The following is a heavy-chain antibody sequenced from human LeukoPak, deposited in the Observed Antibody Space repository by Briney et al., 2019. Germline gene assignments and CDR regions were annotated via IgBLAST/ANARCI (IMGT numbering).Heavy chain of an antibody. Sequence: GESLKISFKGSGSSFTSYWIGWVRPMPGKGMEWMGIIYPGDSDTRYSPSFQGEVTISAEKSITTAYLQWSSLKASDTALYYCASRKKGMATAGFAYWGQGTLVTVSS. CDR3: ASRKKGMATAGFAY. J-gene: IGHJ4*02. CDR1: GSSFTSYW. V-gene: IGHV5-51*01. CDR2: IYPGDSDT. D-gene: IGHD5-24*01.